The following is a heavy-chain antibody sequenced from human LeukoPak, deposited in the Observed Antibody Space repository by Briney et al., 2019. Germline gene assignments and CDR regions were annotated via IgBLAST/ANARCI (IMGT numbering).Heavy chain of an antibody. CDR2: INPSGDNT. CDR1: GYTFTNNF. CDR3: ARSTGVFNYYDSRGGAFDI. Sequence: ASVKVSCKASGYTFTNNFMHWVRQAPGQGLEWMGIINPSGDNTWYAQKFQGRVTMTRDMATSTDYMEVSSLRSEDTAVYYCARSTGVFNYYDSRGGAFDIWGQGTMVTVSS. J-gene: IGHJ3*02. V-gene: IGHV1-46*01. D-gene: IGHD3-22*01.